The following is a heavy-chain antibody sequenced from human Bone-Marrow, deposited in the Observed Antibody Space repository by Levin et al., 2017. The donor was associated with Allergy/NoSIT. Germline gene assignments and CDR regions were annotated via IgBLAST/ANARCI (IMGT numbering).Heavy chain of an antibody. CDR1: GGTFSSYA. D-gene: IGHD3-22*01. CDR3: ARVKGTHYYDSSGYYY. Sequence: KISCKASGGTFSSYAISWVRQAPGQGLEWMGGIIPIFGTANYAQKFQGRVTITADKSTSTAYMELSSLRSEDTAVYYCARVKGTHYYDSSGYYYWGQGTLVTVSS. V-gene: IGHV1-69*06. J-gene: IGHJ4*02. CDR2: IIPIFGTA.